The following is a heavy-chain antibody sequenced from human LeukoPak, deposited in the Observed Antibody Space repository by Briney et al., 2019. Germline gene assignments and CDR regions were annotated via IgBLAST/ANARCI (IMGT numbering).Heavy chain of an antibody. J-gene: IGHJ4*02. V-gene: IGHV1-46*01. CDR3: AASSSGEFDY. CDR2: INPSGGST. Sequence: ASVKVSCKASGYTFTSYYMHWVRQAPGRGLEWMGIINPSGGSTSYAQKFQGRVTMTRDTSTSTVYMELSSLRSEDTAVYYCAASSSGEFDYWGQGTLVTVSS. CDR1: GYTFTSYY. D-gene: IGHD6-19*01.